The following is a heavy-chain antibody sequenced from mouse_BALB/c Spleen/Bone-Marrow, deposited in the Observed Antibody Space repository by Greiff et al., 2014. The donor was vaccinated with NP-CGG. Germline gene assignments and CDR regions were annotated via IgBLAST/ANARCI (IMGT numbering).Heavy chain of an antibody. J-gene: IGHJ3*01. CDR1: GYTFTSYW. D-gene: IGHD1-1*01. Sequence: VQLQQSGAELARPGASVKLSCKASGYTFTSYWMQWVKQRPGQGLEWIGAIYPGDGDTRYTQKFKGKATLTADKSSSTAYMQLSSLASEDSAVYYCAREDSYSWFAYWGQGLWSLSLQ. CDR2: IYPGDGDT. CDR3: AREDSYSWFAY. V-gene: IGHV1-87*01.